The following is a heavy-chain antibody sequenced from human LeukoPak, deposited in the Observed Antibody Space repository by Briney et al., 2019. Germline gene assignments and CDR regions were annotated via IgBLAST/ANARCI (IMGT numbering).Heavy chain of an antibody. CDR1: GDSISSGYY. D-gene: IGHD3-10*01. Sequence: SETLSLTCDVSGDSISSGYYWGWIRQPPGKGLEWIGNIYHSGSTYYNPSLKSRVTISADTSKNQFSLTLNSVTAADTAVYYCARNSTSWSFDLWGRGTLVTVSS. J-gene: IGHJ2*01. CDR3: ARNSTSWSFDL. V-gene: IGHV4-38-2*01. CDR2: IYHSGST.